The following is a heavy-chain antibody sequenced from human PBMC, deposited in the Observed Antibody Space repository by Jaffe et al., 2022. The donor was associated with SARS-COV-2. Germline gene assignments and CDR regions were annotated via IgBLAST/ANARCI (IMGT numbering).Heavy chain of an antibody. Sequence: QIQLVQSGAEVKKPGASVKLSCKASGYKFTNSYIHWVRQAPGQGLEWMGIINPDGGSTDYARKLRNRVTMTTDTSTSTVYMELKGLRFEDTAFYYCARGGTTVIIYNWFDSWGQGTLVTVSS. D-gene: IGHD3-16*02. CDR2: INPDGGST. CDR3: ARGGTTVIIYNWFDS. J-gene: IGHJ5*01. CDR1: GYKFTNSY. V-gene: IGHV1-46*04.